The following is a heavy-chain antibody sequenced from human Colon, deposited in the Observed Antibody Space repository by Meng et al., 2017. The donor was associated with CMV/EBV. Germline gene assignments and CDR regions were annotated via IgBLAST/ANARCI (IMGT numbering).Heavy chain of an antibody. Sequence: QVQLMQSEAEVKRPGASVKVSCQASGYTFTSYDINWVRQTPGQGLEWVGWMNPRSGDTDYARKFQGRVTMTRDTSLGTAYLELRSLTSEDTAIYYCARLTSGGYWGQGTLVTVSS. V-gene: IGHV1-8*01. D-gene: IGHD4/OR15-4a*01. CDR3: ARLTSGGY. CDR2: MNPRSGDT. CDR1: GYTFTSYD. J-gene: IGHJ4*02.